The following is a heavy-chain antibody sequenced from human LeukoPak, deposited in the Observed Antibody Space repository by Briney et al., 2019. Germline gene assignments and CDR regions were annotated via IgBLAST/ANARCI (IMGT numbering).Heavy chain of an antibody. D-gene: IGHD1-26*01. Sequence: GRSLRLSCAASGFTFSSYAMSWVRQAPGKGLEWVSAISGSGGSTYYADSVKGRFTISRDNSKNTLYLQMNSLRAEDTAVYYCARRSSGSPPYYFGYWGQGTLVTVSS. V-gene: IGHV3-23*01. CDR3: ARRSSGSPPYYFGY. CDR1: GFTFSSYA. CDR2: ISGSGGST. J-gene: IGHJ4*02.